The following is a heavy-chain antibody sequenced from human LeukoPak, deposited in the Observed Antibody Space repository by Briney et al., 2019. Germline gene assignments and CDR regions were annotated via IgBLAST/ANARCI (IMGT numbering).Heavy chain of an antibody. CDR1: GYTFARYW. Sequence: GEPLKISCKGSGYTFARYWIGWVRQMPGKGLEWMAIIYPGDSDTRYSPSFQGQVTISVDKSISTAYMQWSSLKASDTAIYYCVRTGGWYSSWFDPWGQGTLVTVSS. J-gene: IGHJ5*02. CDR3: VRTGGWYSSWFDP. V-gene: IGHV5-51*01. D-gene: IGHD6-19*01. CDR2: IYPGDSDT.